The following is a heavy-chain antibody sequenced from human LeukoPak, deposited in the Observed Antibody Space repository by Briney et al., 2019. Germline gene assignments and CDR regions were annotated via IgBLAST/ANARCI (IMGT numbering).Heavy chain of an antibody. CDR2: IYTSGST. J-gene: IGHJ5*02. D-gene: IGHD6-13*01. Sequence: SETLSLTCTVSGGSISGYYWSWIRQPAGKGLEWIGRIYTSGSTNYNPSLKSRVTISVDTSKNQFSLKLISVTAADTAVYYCARGCIAAAGGFYWFDPWGQGTLVTVSS. CDR1: GGSISGYY. CDR3: ARGCIAAAGGFYWFDP. V-gene: IGHV4-4*07.